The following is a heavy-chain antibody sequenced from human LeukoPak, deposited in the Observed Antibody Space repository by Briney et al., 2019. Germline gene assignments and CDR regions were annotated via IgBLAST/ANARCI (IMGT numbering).Heavy chain of an antibody. J-gene: IGHJ4*02. CDR1: GYTFTGYY. Sequence: ASVKVSCKASGYTFTGYYMHWVRQAPGQGLEWMGWIHPNSGGTKYAQRFQGRVTVTRDTSISTVYMELRSLTSDDTAVYYCAREGPVAVAGLDYWGQGTLVTVSS. CDR3: AREGPVAVAGLDY. V-gene: IGHV1-2*02. D-gene: IGHD6-19*01. CDR2: IHPNSGGT.